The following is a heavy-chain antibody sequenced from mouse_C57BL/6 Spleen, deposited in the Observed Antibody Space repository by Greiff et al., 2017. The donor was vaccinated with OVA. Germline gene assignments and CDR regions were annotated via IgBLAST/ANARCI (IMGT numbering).Heavy chain of an antibody. J-gene: IGHJ3*01. CDR3: ARRVITTVVGAY. Sequence: DVKLVESGGDLVKPGGSLKLSCAASGFTFSSYGMSWVRQTPDKRLEWVATISSGGSYTYYPDSVKGRFTISRDNAKNTLYLQMSSLKSEDTAMYYCARRVITTVVGAYWGQGTLVTVSA. CDR1: GFTFSSYG. V-gene: IGHV5-6*02. D-gene: IGHD1-1*01. CDR2: ISSGGSYT.